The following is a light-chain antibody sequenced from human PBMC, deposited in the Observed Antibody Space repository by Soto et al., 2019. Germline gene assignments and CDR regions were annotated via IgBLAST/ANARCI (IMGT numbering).Light chain of an antibody. CDR2: WAS. CDR1: QSVSSY. V-gene: IGKV3-15*01. CDR3: QQYYSTPRT. Sequence: EIVLTQSPATLSLSPGERATLSCRASQSVSSYLAWYQQKPGQAPKLLIYWASTRESGVPDRFSGSGSGTDFTLTISSLQAEDVAVYYCQQYYSTPRTFGQGTKLEIK. J-gene: IGKJ2*01.